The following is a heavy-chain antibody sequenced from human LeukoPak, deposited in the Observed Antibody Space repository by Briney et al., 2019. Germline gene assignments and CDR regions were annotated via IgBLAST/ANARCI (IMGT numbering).Heavy chain of an antibody. CDR2: ISNDDRNK. D-gene: IGHD3-16*01. V-gene: IGHV3-30*04. CDR1: GFNFHNFA. CDR3: ARDKGGYFDY. Sequence: GGSLRLSCVASGFNFHNFAMHWVRQAPGKGLEWVAVISNDDRNKYYTDSVKGRFIISRDNSKNTVYLQMNSLKAEDTAVYYCARDKGGYFDYWGQGTLVTVSS. J-gene: IGHJ4*02.